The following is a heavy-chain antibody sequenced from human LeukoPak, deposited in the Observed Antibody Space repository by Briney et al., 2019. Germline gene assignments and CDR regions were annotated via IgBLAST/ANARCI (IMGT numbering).Heavy chain of an antibody. CDR2: IYPGDSDT. V-gene: IGHV5-51*01. CDR3: VRHAPLGYCSSTSCPVDY. CDR1: GYSFTSYW. Sequence: GESLKISCKGSGYSFTSYWIGWVRQMPGKGLEWMGIIYPGDSDTRYSPSFQGQVTISADKSISTAYLQWSSLKASDTAMYYCVRHAPLGYCSSTSCPVDYWGQGTLVTVSS. J-gene: IGHJ4*02. D-gene: IGHD2-2*01.